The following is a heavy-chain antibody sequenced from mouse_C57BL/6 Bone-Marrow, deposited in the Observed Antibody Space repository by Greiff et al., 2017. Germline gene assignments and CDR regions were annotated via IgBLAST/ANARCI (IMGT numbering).Heavy chain of an antibody. Sequence: QVQLQQSGAELVKPGASVKMSCTASGYTFTSYWITWVKQRPGQGLEWIGDIYPGSGSTNYNEKFKSKATLTVDTSSSTAYMQLSSLTSEDSAVYYGARPYYSNCWYCDVWGTGTTVTVSA. CDR3: ARPYYSNCWYCDV. V-gene: IGHV1-55*01. D-gene: IGHD2-5*01. CDR1: GYTFTSYW. CDR2: IYPGSGST. J-gene: IGHJ1*03.